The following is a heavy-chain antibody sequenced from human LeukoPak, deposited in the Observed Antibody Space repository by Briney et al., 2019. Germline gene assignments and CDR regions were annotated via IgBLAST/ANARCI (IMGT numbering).Heavy chain of an antibody. J-gene: IGHJ5*02. CDR3: ARDRWDYSNYGANWFDP. V-gene: IGHV4-4*07. CDR1: GGSISSYY. D-gene: IGHD4-11*01. Sequence: SETLSLTCTVSGGSISSYYWSWIRQPAGKGLEWIGRIYTSGSTNYNPSLKSRVTMSVDTSKNQFSLKLSSVTAADTAVYYCARDRWDYSNYGANWFDPWGQGTLVTVSS. CDR2: IYTSGST.